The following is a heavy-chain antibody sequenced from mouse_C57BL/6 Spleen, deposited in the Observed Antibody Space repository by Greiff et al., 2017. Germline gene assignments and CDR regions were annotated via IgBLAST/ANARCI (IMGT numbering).Heavy chain of an antibody. J-gene: IGHJ4*01. CDR2: TYWDDDK. CDR3: ARTPTHYYAMDY. V-gene: IGHV8-12*01. Sequence: QVQLKESGPGILQPSQTLSLTCSFSGFSLSTSGMGLSWIRQPPGKGLEWLAYTYWDDDKRNNPFLKSRLTISKDTSRNQVFLKITSSDTAYAATYYYARTPTHYYAMDYWGQGTSVTVSS. CDR1: GFSLSTSGMG.